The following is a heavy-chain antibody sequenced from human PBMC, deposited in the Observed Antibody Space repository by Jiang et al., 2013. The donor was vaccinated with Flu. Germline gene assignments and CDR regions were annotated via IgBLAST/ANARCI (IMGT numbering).Heavy chain of an antibody. CDR1: GFTFNSYA. J-gene: IGHJ6*04. CDR3: ARTYCSSTSCYGMDV. Sequence: QLVESGGGLVQPGRSLRLSCAASGFTFNSYAMHWVRQAPGKGLEWVAVISYDGSNKYYADSVKGRFTISRDNSENTLYLQMNSLRAEDTAVYYCARTYCSSTSCYGMDVWGKGTTVTVSS. V-gene: IGHV3-30*01. CDR2: ISYDGSNK. D-gene: IGHD2-2*01.